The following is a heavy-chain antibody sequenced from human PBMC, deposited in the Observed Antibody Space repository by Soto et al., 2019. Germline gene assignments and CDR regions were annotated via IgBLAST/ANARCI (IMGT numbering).Heavy chain of an antibody. V-gene: IGHV1-18*01. Sequence: QVQLVQSGAEVKKPGASVKVSCKASGYTFTSYGISWVRQAPGQGLEWMGWISAYNGNTNYAQKLQGRVTMTTVTSTRRAYMELRSLRSDDTAVYYCARASFMVRGVIPPGDAFDIWGQGTMVTVSS. CDR3: ARASFMVRGVIPPGDAFDI. CDR1: GYTFTSYG. J-gene: IGHJ3*02. CDR2: ISAYNGNT. D-gene: IGHD3-10*01.